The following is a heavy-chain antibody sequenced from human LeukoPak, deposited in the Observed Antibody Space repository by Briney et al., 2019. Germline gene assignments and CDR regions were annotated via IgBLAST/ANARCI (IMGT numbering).Heavy chain of an antibody. V-gene: IGHV1-69*01. CDR1: GGTFSIYA. CDR2: IIPIFGTA. Sequence: GASVKVSCKASGGTFSIYAISWVRQAPGQGLEWMGGIIPIFGTANYAQKFQGRVTITADESTSTAYMELSSLRSEDTAVYYCARNTYYYGSGSYFAFDIWGQGTMVTVSS. D-gene: IGHD3-10*01. J-gene: IGHJ3*02. CDR3: ARNTYYYGSGSYFAFDI.